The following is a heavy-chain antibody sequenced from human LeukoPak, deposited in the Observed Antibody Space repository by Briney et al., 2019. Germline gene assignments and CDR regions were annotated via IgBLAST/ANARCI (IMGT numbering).Heavy chain of an antibody. CDR2: VNPNSGHT. CDR3: ARGAPGSYCSGGSCPYFDY. D-gene: IGHD2-15*01. V-gene: IGHV1-8*01. Sequence: GASVKVSCKASGYTFTSYDINCGRQAPGQGLGWMGWVNPNSGHTGYAQKFQGRVTMTRNTSISTAYMELSSLRSEDTAVYYCARGAPGSYCSGGSCPYFDYWGQGTLVSVSS. J-gene: IGHJ4*02. CDR1: GYTFTSYD.